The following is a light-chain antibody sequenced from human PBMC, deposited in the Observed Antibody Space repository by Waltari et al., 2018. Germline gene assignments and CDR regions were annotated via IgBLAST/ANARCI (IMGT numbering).Light chain of an antibody. V-gene: IGKV1-5*03. Sequence: DIQVTQSPSTLSASVGDRVIITCRTSQNIDKWLAWHQQKPGKAPKLRIYKASILESGVPSRFSGSGSETEFTLTISSLQPDDLATYYCQQYNAYSSFRFGPGTKVDI. CDR1: QNIDKW. CDR2: KAS. CDR3: QQYNAYSSFR. J-gene: IGKJ3*01.